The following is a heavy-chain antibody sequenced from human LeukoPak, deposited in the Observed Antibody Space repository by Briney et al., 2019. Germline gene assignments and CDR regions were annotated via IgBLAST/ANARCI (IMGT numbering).Heavy chain of an antibody. D-gene: IGHD1-26*01. CDR2: TNTDGTIT. V-gene: IGHV3-74*01. CDR1: GFTFSSYG. J-gene: IGHJ3*02. Sequence: GGSLRLSCAASGFTFSSYGMSWVRQAPGKGLVWVSQTNTDGTITDYADSAKGRFTISRDNAKKTLNLQMESLRVDDTAVYYCVRGRGSYWYGLGPAFNMWGQGTMVTVSS. CDR3: VRGRGSYWYGLGPAFNM.